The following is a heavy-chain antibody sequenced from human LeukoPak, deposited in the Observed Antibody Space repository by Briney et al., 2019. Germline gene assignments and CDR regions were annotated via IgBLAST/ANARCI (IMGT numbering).Heavy chain of an antibody. CDR3: ARMPDAFDI. CDR1: GFTFSIYS. J-gene: IGHJ3*02. CDR2: ISSSGSTI. V-gene: IGHV3-48*04. D-gene: IGHD2-2*01. Sequence: GGSLRLSCAASGFTFSIYSINWVRQAPGKGLEWVSYISSSGSTIYYADSVKGRFTISRDNAKNSLYLQMNSLRAEDTAVYYCARMPDAFDIWGQGTMVTVSS.